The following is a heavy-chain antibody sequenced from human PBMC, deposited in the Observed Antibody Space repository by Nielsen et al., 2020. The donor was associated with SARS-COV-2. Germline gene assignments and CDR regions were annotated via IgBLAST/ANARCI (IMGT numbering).Heavy chain of an antibody. Sequence: GESLKISCAASGFTFSSYSMNWVRQAPGKGLEWVSSISSSSYIYYADSVKGRFTISRDNAKNSLYLQMNSLRAEDTAVYYCASNAGVQPTSYYYYGMDVWGQGTTVTVSS. D-gene: IGHD6-13*01. J-gene: IGHJ6*02. CDR1: GFTFSSYS. V-gene: IGHV3-21*01. CDR2: ISSSSYI. CDR3: ASNAGVQPTSYYYYGMDV.